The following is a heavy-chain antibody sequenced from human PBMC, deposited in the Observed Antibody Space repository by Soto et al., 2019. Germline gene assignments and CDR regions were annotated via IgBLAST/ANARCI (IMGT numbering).Heavy chain of an antibody. CDR1: GYTFTSYG. V-gene: IGHV1-18*01. J-gene: IGHJ4*02. CDR2: ISAYNGNT. CDR3: ARETIYGGNSGDY. D-gene: IGHD4-17*01. Sequence: ASVKGSCKASGYTFTSYGISCVRQAPGQGLRWMGSISAYNGNTNYAQKLQGRVTMTTDTSTSTAYMELRSLRSDDTAVYYCARETIYGGNSGDYWGQGTLVTVSS.